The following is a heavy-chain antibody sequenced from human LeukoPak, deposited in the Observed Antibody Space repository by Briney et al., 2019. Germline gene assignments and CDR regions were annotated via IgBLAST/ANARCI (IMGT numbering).Heavy chain of an antibody. V-gene: IGHV3-23*01. CDR2: VSGSAGST. CDR1: GFTFSSYA. Sequence: GGSLRLSCATSGFTFSSYAMSWVRQAPGKGLEWVSTVSGSAGSTYYADSVQGRFFISRDNSKNTLYLRMNSLRAEDTAVYYCAKDRYYDFWSGSDYWGQGTLVTVSS. D-gene: IGHD3-3*01. CDR3: AKDRYYDFWSGSDY. J-gene: IGHJ4*02.